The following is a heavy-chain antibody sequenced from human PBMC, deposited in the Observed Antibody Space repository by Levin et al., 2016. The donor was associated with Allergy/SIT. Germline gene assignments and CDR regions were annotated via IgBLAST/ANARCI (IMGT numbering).Heavy chain of an antibody. CDR1: GGSISSYY. CDR2: IYYSGST. V-gene: IGHV4-59*13. CDR3: AREGDSSSSDAFDI. D-gene: IGHD6-6*01. J-gene: IGHJ3*02. Sequence: SETLSLTCTVSGGSISSYYWSWIRQPPGKGLEWIGYIYYSGSTNYNPSLKSRVTISVDTSKNQFSLKLSSVTAADTAVYYCAREGDSSSSDAFDIWGQGTMVTVSS.